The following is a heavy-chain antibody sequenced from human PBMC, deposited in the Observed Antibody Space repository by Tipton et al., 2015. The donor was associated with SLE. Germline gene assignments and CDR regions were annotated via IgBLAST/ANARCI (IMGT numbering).Heavy chain of an antibody. V-gene: IGHV5-51*01. CDR3: ARRRDYGDFQGDGFDI. J-gene: IGHJ3*02. CDR2: IYPGDSES. Sequence: QSGPEVKKSGESLKISCKGSEYSFSTYWIGWVRLMPGKGLEWMGIIYPGDSESRYSPSFQGQVTFSADKSITTAYLLWSCLKASDTAIYYCARRRDYGDFQGDGFDIWGQGTIVTVSS. D-gene: IGHD4-17*01. CDR1: EYSFSTYW.